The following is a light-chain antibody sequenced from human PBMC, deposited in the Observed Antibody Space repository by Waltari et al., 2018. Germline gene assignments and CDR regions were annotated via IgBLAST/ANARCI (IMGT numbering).Light chain of an antibody. Sequence: SYELTQPPSVSVSPGLPASITCSGAMSGDNYACLYQQKPGQSPVLVIYQDTKRPSGIPERFSGSNSGNTATLTISGTQGMDEADYYCLAWDSSTAWVFGGGTKLTVL. J-gene: IGLJ3*02. V-gene: IGLV3-1*01. CDR3: LAWDSSTAWV. CDR1: MSGDNY. CDR2: QDT.